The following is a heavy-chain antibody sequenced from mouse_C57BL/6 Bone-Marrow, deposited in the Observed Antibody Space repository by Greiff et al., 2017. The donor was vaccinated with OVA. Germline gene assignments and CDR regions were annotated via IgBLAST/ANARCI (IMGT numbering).Heavy chain of an antibody. CDR2: IYPRSGNT. Sequence: QVQLQQSGAELARPGASVKLSCKASGYTFTSYGISWVKQRTGQGLEWIGEIYPRSGNTYYNEKFKGKATLTADKSSSTAYMELRSLTSEDSAVYFCASPIWCNYCYWGRGTTLTVSS. J-gene: IGHJ2*01. CDR1: GYTFTSYG. V-gene: IGHV1-81*01. D-gene: IGHD2-1*01. CDR3: ASPIWCNYCY.